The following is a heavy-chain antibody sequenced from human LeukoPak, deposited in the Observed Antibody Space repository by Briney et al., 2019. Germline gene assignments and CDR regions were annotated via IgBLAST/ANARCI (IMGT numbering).Heavy chain of an antibody. Sequence: GGSLRLSCAASGFTFSNYAMSWVRQAPGKGLEWLSVVSSSGAGTYYADSVKGRFTISRDNFKNTLYLQMNSLRAEDTAVYYCAKMDSYNILTGLFDYWGQGTLVTVSS. CDR1: GFTFSNYA. V-gene: IGHV3-23*01. D-gene: IGHD3-9*01. CDR2: VSSSGAGT. J-gene: IGHJ4*02. CDR3: AKMDSYNILTGLFDY.